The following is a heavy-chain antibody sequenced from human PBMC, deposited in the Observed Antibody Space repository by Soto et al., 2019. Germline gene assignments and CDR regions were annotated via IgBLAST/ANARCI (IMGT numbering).Heavy chain of an antibody. Sequence: LSLTCTVSGGSISSSSYYWGWIRQPPGKGLEWIGSIYYSGSTYYNPSLKSRVTTSVDTTKNQFSLKLRSVTAADTAVYYCASHCSGGSCYPFDYWGQGTLVTVSS. CDR3: ASHCSGGSCYPFDY. J-gene: IGHJ4*02. V-gene: IGHV4-39*01. CDR1: GGSISSSSYY. CDR2: IYYSGST. D-gene: IGHD2-15*01.